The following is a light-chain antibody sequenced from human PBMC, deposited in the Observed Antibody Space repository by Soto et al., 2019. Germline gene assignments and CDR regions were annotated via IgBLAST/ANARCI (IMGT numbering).Light chain of an antibody. J-gene: IGLJ1*01. V-gene: IGLV2-14*01. CDR3: SSYTTGGTHF. CDR2: EVT. CDR1: NSDVGGYNY. Sequence: QSALTQPASVSGSPGQSITISCTGTNSDVGGYNYVSWYQQYSGKVPKLMIFEVTNRAAGVSDRFSGSKSGNTASLTISGQQAEDEADYYCSSYTTGGTHFFGPWTKVTVL.